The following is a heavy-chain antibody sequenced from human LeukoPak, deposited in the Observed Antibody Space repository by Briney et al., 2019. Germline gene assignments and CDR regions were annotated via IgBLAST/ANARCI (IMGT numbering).Heavy chain of an antibody. D-gene: IGHD5-12*01. J-gene: IGHJ6*03. CDR2: IYPGDSDT. CDR1: GYSFTNYW. CDR3: ATQIPSMVATGPLLGYYYMDV. Sequence: KSGESLKISCKGSGYSFTNYWIGWVRQMPGKGLKWMGIIYPGDSDTRYSPSFQGQVTISADKSISTAYLQWSSLKASDTAMYYCATQIPSMVATGPLLGYYYMDVWGKGTTVTVSS. V-gene: IGHV5-51*01.